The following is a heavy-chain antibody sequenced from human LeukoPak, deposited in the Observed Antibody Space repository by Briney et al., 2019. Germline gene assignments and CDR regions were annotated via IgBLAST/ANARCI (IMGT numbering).Heavy chain of an antibody. D-gene: IGHD4-23*01. CDR3: ARGSTVANYAFDI. Sequence: GGSLRLSCAASGFTFSSYAMSWVRQAPGKGLEWVSSISSSSSYIYYADSVKGRFTISRDNAKNSLYLQMNSLRAEDTAVYYCARGSTVANYAFDIWGQGTMVTVSS. V-gene: IGHV3-21*01. CDR1: GFTFSSYA. CDR2: ISSSSSYI. J-gene: IGHJ3*02.